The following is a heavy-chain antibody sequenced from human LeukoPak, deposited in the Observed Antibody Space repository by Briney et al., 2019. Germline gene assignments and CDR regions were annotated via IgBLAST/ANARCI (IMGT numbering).Heavy chain of an antibody. CDR3: ARERLFGVVIISNYYYYMDV. D-gene: IGHD3-3*01. CDR2: IYTSGST. CDR1: GGSISSGSYY. Sequence: PSETLSLTCTVSGGSISSGSYYWSWIRQPAGKGLEWTGRIYTSGSTNYNPSLKSRVTISVDTSKNQFSLKLSSVTAADTAVYYCARERLFGVVIISNYYYYMDVWGKGTTVTVSS. J-gene: IGHJ6*03. V-gene: IGHV4-61*02.